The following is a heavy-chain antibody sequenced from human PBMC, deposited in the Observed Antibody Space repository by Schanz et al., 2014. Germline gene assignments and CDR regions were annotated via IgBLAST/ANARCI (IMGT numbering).Heavy chain of an antibody. D-gene: IGHD1-26*01. CDR3: ARDSGSHYLVDY. Sequence: QAQLVESGGGVVQPGRSLRLSCAASGFAFNNYDIHWVRQAPGKGLEWVAVIRYDGRNKNFVESVKGRFTISRDNAKTSLYLQMNSLRAEDTAVYYCARDSGSHYLVDYWGQGTLVTVSS. CDR2: IRYDGRNK. V-gene: IGHV3-33*01. J-gene: IGHJ4*02. CDR1: GFAFNNYD.